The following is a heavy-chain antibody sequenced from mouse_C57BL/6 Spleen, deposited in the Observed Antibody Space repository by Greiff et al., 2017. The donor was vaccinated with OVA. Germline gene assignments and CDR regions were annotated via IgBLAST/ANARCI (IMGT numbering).Heavy chain of an antibody. V-gene: IGHV1-62-2*01. D-gene: IGHD2-5*01. Sequence: VQLQQSGAELVQPGASVKLSCTASGYTFPEYTIHWVKPWSGQGLEWIGWFYPGSGSIKYNETFKDKSTLTGDKSSSTVYMKLSSLTSEDSAVYFCARHEYSNCDYWGQGTTLTVSS. J-gene: IGHJ2*01. CDR2: FYPGSGSI. CDR3: ARHEYSNCDY. CDR1: GYTFPEYT.